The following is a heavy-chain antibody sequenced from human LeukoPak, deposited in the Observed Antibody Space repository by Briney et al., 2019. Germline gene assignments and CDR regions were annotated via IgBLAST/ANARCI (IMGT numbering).Heavy chain of an antibody. J-gene: IGHJ4*02. CDR2: ISSSSSYI. Sequence: SAGSLTLSCAASGFTFSSYSMNWVRQAPGKGLGWVSSISSSSSYIYYADSVKGRFTTSRDNAQNPLYLQMNSLRAEDTAVYYRARAARKYYYDSSGYYYFDYWGQGTLVSVSS. CDR1: GFTFSSYS. V-gene: IGHV3-21*01. CDR3: ARAARKYYYDSSGYYYFDY. D-gene: IGHD3-22*01.